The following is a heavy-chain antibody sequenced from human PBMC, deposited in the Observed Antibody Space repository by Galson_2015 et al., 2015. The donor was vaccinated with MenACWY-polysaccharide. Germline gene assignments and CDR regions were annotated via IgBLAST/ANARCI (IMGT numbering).Heavy chain of an antibody. D-gene: IGHD5-18*01. J-gene: IGHJ6*02. Sequence: SLRLSCAASGFTFSSYTMNWVRQGPGKGLEWVSYISSSSTTKYYADSVKGRFTISRDNAKNSLYLQMNSLRAEDTAVYYCARDKHLWLRNYYYGMDVWGQGTTVTVSS. V-gene: IGHV3-48*01. CDR3: ARDKHLWLRNYYYGMDV. CDR2: ISSSSTTK. CDR1: GFTFSSYT.